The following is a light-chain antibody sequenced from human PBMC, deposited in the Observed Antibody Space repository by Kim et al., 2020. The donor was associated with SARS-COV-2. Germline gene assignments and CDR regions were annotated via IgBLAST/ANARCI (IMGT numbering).Light chain of an antibody. Sequence: DIQMTQPPSSLSASVGDRVTITCRASQGIGTWLAWYQQKPEKAPKSLIYGASNLQSGVPSRFSGSGSGTDFTLTISSLQPEDFATYYCQQYKNYPITLGQGTRLEIK. CDR3: QQYKNYPIT. V-gene: IGKV1D-16*01. CDR2: GAS. J-gene: IGKJ5*01. CDR1: QGIGTW.